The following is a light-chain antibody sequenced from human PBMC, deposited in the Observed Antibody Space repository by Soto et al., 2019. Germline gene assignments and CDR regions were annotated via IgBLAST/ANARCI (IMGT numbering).Light chain of an antibody. J-gene: IGLJ1*01. V-gene: IGLV2-14*01. CDR1: SSDVAFYNH. CDR3: SSFASTHTYL. Sequence: QSALTQPASVSGSPGQSITISFTGTSSDVAFYNHVSWYQQHPGKAPKLLIYEVNNRPSGVSNRFSGSKSGNTASLTISGLQAEDEADYYCSSFASTHTYLFGTGTKLTVL. CDR2: EVN.